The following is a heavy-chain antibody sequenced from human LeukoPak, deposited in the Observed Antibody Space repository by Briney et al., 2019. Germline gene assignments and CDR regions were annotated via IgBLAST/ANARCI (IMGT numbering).Heavy chain of an antibody. CDR3: ARTPYDYYDSSGYYLLVAFDI. D-gene: IGHD3-22*01. CDR1: GFTFDDYA. V-gene: IGHV3-9*01. J-gene: IGHJ3*02. Sequence: GGSLRLSCAASGFTFDDYAMHWVRQAPGKGLEWVSGISWNSGSIGYADSVKGRFTISRDNAKNSLYLQMNSLRAEDTAVYYCARTPYDYYDSSGYYLLVAFDIWGQGTMVTVSS. CDR2: ISWNSGSI.